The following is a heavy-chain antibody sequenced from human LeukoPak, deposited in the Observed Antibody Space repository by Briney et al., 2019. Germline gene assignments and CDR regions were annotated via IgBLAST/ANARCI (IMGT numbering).Heavy chain of an antibody. V-gene: IGHV4-4*02. J-gene: IGHJ4*02. D-gene: IGHD6-13*01. CDR3: ARHTDIAPLSSLKY. Sequence: SETLSLTCAVSGVSISSSEWWIWVRQPPGQGLEWIGEIHRDGRTRYNPSLKSRVTMSIDYSKNQFSLKVSSVTAADTAVHYCARHTDIAPLSSLKYWGQGTLVTVSS. CDR1: GVSISSSEW. CDR2: IHRDGRT.